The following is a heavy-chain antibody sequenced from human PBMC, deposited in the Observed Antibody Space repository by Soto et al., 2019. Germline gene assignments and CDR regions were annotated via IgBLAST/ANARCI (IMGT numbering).Heavy chain of an antibody. CDR3: ARDGSSTANWIGP. Sequence: LCLTSSVSRGAIEIGGDYWTRKRQHPGKGLEWIGYIYHTGKTYYNPSLESRVTMSVDTSKNQFSLKLASVTAADTAVYYCARDGSSTANWIGPWGQGTLVTGSS. CDR2: IYHTGKT. CDR1: RGAIEIGGDY. V-gene: IGHV4-31*02. J-gene: IGHJ5*02. D-gene: IGHD2-2*01.